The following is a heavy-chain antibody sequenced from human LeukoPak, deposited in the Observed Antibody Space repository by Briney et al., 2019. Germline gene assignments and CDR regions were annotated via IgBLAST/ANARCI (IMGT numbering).Heavy chain of an antibody. CDR1: GFTFSSYE. Sequence: PGGSLRLSCAASGFTFSSYEMNWVRQAPGKGLEWVSYISSSSSTIYYADSVKGRFTISRDNAKNSLYLQMNSLRAEDTAVYYCARPLDYYDSSGPDAFDIWGQGTMVTVSS. D-gene: IGHD3-22*01. CDR3: ARPLDYYDSSGPDAFDI. V-gene: IGHV3-48*01. J-gene: IGHJ3*02. CDR2: ISSSSSTI.